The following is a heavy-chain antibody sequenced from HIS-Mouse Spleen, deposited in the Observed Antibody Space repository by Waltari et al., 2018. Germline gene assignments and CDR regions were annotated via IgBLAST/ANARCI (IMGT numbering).Heavy chain of an antibody. CDR3: ARDPVTIFRVVPSSGMDV. J-gene: IGHJ6*02. D-gene: IGHD3-3*01. CDR1: GGSISSSSYY. Sequence: QLQLQESGPGLVKPSETLSLTCTVSGGSISSSSYYWGWIRQPPGKGLEWIGSIYYSGSTYYNPSLKSRVTISVDTSKNQFSLKLGSVTAADTAVYYCARDPVTIFRVVPSSGMDVWGQGTTVTVSS. CDR2: IYYSGST. V-gene: IGHV4-39*07.